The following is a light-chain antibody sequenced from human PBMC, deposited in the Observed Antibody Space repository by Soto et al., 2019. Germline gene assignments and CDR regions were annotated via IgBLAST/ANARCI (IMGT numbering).Light chain of an antibody. CDR3: TSYSTSNSYV. V-gene: IGLV2-14*01. CDR1: SSDVGGYNF. J-gene: IGLJ1*01. Sequence: QSALTQPASVSGSPGQSITIFCTGSSSDVGGYNFVSWYQQRPGKAPKLMIYEVSKRPSGVSNRFSGSKSGNTASLTISGLQAEDEAEYYCTSYSTSNSYVFGAGTKLTVL. CDR2: EVS.